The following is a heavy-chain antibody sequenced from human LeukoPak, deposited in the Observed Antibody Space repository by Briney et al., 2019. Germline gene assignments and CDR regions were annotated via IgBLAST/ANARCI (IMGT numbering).Heavy chain of an antibody. Sequence: GGSLRLSCTASGFTFGDYAMSWVRQAPGKGLEWVGFIRSKAYGGTTEYAASVKGRFTISRDDSKSIAYLQMNSLKTEDTAVYYCTRASSGAKLRFLEWLPEYDAFDIWGQGTMVTVSS. V-gene: IGHV3-49*04. CDR1: GFTFGDYA. D-gene: IGHD3-3*01. CDR3: TRASSGAKLRFLEWLPEYDAFDI. J-gene: IGHJ3*02. CDR2: IRSKAYGGTT.